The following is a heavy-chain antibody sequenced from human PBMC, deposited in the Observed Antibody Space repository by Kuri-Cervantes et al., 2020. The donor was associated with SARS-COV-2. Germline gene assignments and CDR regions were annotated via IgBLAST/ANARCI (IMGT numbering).Heavy chain of an antibody. CDR1: GFSLGDFG. V-gene: IGHV3-30*18. Sequence: GESLKISCVASGFSLGDFGMHWVRQAPGKGPEWVAATSYNGKENYYGDSVKGRFTISRDNSKNTLYLEMDSLRTDNTAAYFCAKTSKSASSWFGHFDYWGQGSLVTVSS. D-gene: IGHD6-13*01. CDR2: TSYNGKEN. J-gene: IGHJ4*02. CDR3: AKTSKSASSWFGHFDY.